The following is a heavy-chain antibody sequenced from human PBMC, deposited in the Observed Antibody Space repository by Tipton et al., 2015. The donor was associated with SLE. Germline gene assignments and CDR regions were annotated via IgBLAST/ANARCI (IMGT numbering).Heavy chain of an antibody. CDR1: GFTFSSYA. J-gene: IGHJ3*02. V-gene: IGHV3-30-3*01. D-gene: IGHD2-2*01. Sequence: SLRLSCAASGFTFSSYAMHWVRQAPGKGLEWVAVISYDGSNKYYADSVKGRFTISRDNSKNTLYLQMNSLRAEDTAVYYCARDPGIVVVPAAARGDAFDIWGQGTMVTVSS. CDR2: ISYDGSNK. CDR3: ARDPGIVVVPAAARGDAFDI.